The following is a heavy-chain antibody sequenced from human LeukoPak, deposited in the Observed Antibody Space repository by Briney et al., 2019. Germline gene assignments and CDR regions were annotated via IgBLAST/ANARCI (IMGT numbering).Heavy chain of an antibody. CDR1: GGSISSGGYY. V-gene: IGHV4-31*03. D-gene: IGHD6-19*01. CDR3: ARVKTRAWWLAT. CDR2: IYYSGST. J-gene: IGHJ5*02. Sequence: SETLSLTCTVSGGSISSGGYYWSWLRQHPGKGLEWIGYIYYSGSTYYNPSLKSRVTISVDTSKNQFSLKLSSVTAADTAVYYCARVKTRAWWLATWGQGTLVTVSS.